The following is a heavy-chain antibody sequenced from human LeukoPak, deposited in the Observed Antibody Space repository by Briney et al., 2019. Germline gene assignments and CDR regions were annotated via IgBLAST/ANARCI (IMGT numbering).Heavy chain of an antibody. Sequence: ASVKVSCXASGYTFTGPYIHWMRQAPGQGLKWMVWINPNSGGTKYAQKFQGRVTVTRDTSTSTAYMELSGLRADDTAAYYCARVAYCTKGVCINFDLWGQGTLVTVSS. V-gene: IGHV1-2*02. CDR2: INPNSGGT. D-gene: IGHD2-8*01. CDR3: ARVAYCTKGVCINFDL. J-gene: IGHJ4*02. CDR1: GYTFTGPY.